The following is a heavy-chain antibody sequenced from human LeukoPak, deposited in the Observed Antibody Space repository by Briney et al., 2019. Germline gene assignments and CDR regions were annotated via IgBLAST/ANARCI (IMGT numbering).Heavy chain of an antibody. CDR2: IRAYNGKT. J-gene: IGHJ6*04. D-gene: IGHD6-19*01. CDR1: GYTFTTYG. Sequence: GPSVKVSCTASGYTFTTYGISWVRQATGQGLEWMGWIRAYNGKTPYTQKLQGRVTLTTDTSTSTAYMELRSLRSDDTAGYYCARDHKKRSRGWGYYCYCGMDVWGKGTTVTVSS. V-gene: IGHV1-18*04. CDR3: ARDHKKRSRGWGYYCYCGMDV.